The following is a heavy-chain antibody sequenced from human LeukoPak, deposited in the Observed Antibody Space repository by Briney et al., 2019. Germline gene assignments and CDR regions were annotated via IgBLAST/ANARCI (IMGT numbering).Heavy chain of an antibody. V-gene: IGHV4-59*01. CDR3: ARASMRRRDGYNRHYEIDY. Sequence: PETLSPTCTVSNDSFSIFYCTCVRPSPGKALEWIGYVYYSDKTHNNPSPKRRAFISVDTSQNQFSLRLSSVTAADTAVYYCARASMRRRDGYNRHYEIDYWGQGTLVTVS. CDR2: VYYSDKT. D-gene: IGHD5-24*01. CDR1: NDSFSIFY. J-gene: IGHJ4*02.